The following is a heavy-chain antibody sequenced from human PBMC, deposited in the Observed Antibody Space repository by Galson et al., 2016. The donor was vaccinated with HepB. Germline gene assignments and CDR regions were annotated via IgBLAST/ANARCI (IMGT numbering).Heavy chain of an antibody. CDR3: ARGAVGATILGNWFDP. D-gene: IGHD1-26*01. CDR1: GFTFSSYS. Sequence: SLRLSCAASGFTFSSYSMNWVRQAPGKGLEWVSYISSASSALFYADSVKGRFTISRDNAKNSLYLQMNSLGDEDSAVYFCARGAVGATILGNWFDPWGQGTLVTVSS. J-gene: IGHJ5*02. V-gene: IGHV3-48*02. CDR2: ISSASSAL.